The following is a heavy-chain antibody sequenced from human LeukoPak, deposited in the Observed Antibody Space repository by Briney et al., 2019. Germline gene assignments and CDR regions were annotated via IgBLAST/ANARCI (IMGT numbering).Heavy chain of an antibody. CDR1: GFTFSSYG. CDR2: ISSSRSTI. CDR3: ARVLFHGDYWYFDV. J-gene: IGHJ2*01. V-gene: IGHV3-48*02. Sequence: PGGSLRLSCAASGFTFSSYGMHWVRQAPGKGLEWVSYISSSRSTIYYADSVKGRFTISRDNAKKSLYLQMNSLRDEDTAVYYCARVLFHGDYWYFDVWGRGTLVTVSS. D-gene: IGHD4-17*01.